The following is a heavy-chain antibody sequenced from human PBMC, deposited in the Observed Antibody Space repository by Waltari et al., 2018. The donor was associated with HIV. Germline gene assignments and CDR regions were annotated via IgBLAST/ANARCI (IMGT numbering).Heavy chain of an antibody. D-gene: IGHD3-10*01. V-gene: IGHV3-53*02. CDR3: AKLWFGDLGAGF. CDR1: GFTFSSNY. CDR2: FYAGGTT. J-gene: IGHJ4*02. Sequence: EVQLVETGGGLIQPGGSLRLSCAASGFTFSSNYMSWVRQAPGKGLEWVSTFYAGGTTHYADSVKGRFTISRDNSKSTLYLEMNSLRAEDTAIYYCAKLWFGDLGAGFWGRGTLVTVSS.